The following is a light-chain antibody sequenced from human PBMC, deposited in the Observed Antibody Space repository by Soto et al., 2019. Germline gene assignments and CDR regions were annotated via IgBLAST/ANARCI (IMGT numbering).Light chain of an antibody. V-gene: IGKV1-5*01. CDR3: QQYNSYPRT. Sequence: DIRMTQSPSSLSASAGDRVTITCRASQSINTWVAWYQQKPGKAPKLLIHAASYLETGVPSRFSGSGSGTEFTLTVSSLQPDDFATYYCQQYNSYPRTFGQGTTVESK. CDR1: QSINTW. J-gene: IGKJ1*01. CDR2: AAS.